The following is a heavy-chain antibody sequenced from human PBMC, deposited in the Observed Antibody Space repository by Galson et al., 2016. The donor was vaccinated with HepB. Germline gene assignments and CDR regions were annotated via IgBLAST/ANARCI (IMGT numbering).Heavy chain of an antibody. D-gene: IGHD4-17*01. CDR3: ATSAGIFDGESYFEN. V-gene: IGHV3-49*04. CDR1: GFNFGVYA. CDR2: IRGRTYGGTT. Sequence: SLRLSCATSGFNFGVYAITWVRQAPEKGLEWVGFIRGRTYGGTTEYAASVQGRFTISRDDSNSIAYLHLNSLKTENTAVYYCATSAGIFDGESYFENWGQGTRVTVSS. J-gene: IGHJ4*02.